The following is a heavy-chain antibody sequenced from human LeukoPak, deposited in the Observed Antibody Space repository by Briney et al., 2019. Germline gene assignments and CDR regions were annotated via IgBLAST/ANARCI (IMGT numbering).Heavy chain of an antibody. V-gene: IGHV4-59*08. CDR3: ARQGYDILTGDVDAFDI. CDR1: GGSISSYY. J-gene: IGHJ3*02. Sequence: SGTLSLTCTVSGGSISSYYWSWIRQPPGKGLEWIGYISYSGSTPYNPSPQSRVTISTDTSKNQFSLKLRSVTAADTAIYYCARQGYDILTGDVDAFDIWGQGTMVTVSS. D-gene: IGHD3-9*01. CDR2: ISYSGST.